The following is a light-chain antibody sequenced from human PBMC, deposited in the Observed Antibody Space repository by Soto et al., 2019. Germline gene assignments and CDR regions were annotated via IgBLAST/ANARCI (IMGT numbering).Light chain of an antibody. CDR3: SSYTSSRTLV. V-gene: IGLV2-14*01. J-gene: IGLJ2*01. Sequence: QSALTQPASVSGSPGQSITISCTGTSSDVGAYNYVSWYQQHPGKAPKLMIYDVSNRPSGVSNRFSGSKSGNTASLTISGLQAEDEADYYCSSYTSSRTLVFGGGTKLT. CDR2: DVS. CDR1: SSDVGAYNY.